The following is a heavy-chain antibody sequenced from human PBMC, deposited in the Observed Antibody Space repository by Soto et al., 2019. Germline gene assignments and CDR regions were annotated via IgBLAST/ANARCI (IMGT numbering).Heavy chain of an antibody. J-gene: IGHJ4*02. D-gene: IGHD6-19*01. CDR3: AKQLRVGASGWPNFFDY. CDR2: ISVTGGPT. Sequence: GGSLRLSCSASGFTFSIYAMNWVRQAPGKXLEWVSSISVTGGPTYYADSVKGRFTISRDNSKNTLYLQINSLRAEDTAVYYYAKQLRVGASGWPNFFDYWGEGSLVTVSS. V-gene: IGHV3-23*01. CDR1: GFTFSIYA.